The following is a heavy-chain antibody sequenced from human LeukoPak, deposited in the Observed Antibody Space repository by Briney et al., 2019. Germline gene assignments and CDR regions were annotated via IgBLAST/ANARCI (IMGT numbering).Heavy chain of an antibody. D-gene: IGHD3-10*01. CDR1: GFTFSSYA. J-gene: IGHJ4*02. CDR3: AKDRLWFGELFSDY. CDR2: VSGSGGST. Sequence: GGSLRLSCAASGFTFSSYAMSWVRQAPGKGLEWVSAVSGSGGSTYYTDSVKGRFTISRDNSKNTLYLQMNSLRAEDTAVYYCAKDRLWFGELFSDYWGQGTLVTVSS. V-gene: IGHV3-23*01.